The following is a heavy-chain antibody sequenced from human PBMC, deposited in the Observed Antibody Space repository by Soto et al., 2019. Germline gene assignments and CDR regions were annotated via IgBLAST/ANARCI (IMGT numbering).Heavy chain of an antibody. CDR1: GYSFTSYW. Sequence: GEAVTVSWKGSGYSFTSYWISWVGQMPGKGLEWMGRIDPSDSYTNYSPSFQAHVTISADKSISTAYLQWRSLKASDTPMYYCARLSPYEQLWHFDYWGPGTLVTVSS. V-gene: IGHV5-10-1*01. CDR3: ARLSPYEQLWHFDY. J-gene: IGHJ4*02. CDR2: IDPSDSYT. D-gene: IGHD1-1*01.